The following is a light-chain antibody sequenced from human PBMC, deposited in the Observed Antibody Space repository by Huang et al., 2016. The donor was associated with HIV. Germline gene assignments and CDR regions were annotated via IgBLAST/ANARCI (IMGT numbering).Light chain of an antibody. V-gene: IGKV3-15*01. CDR2: GAS. Sequence: EMVMTQSPGILSVSPGERVTLFCRASQTISNNLAWYQHRPGQAPRLLIYGASTRATGVPARFSGSGSGTDFTLTISSLQSEDFAVYYCQQYNNWRRTFGQGTKLEIK. CDR3: QQYNNWRRT. CDR1: QTISNN. J-gene: IGKJ2*01.